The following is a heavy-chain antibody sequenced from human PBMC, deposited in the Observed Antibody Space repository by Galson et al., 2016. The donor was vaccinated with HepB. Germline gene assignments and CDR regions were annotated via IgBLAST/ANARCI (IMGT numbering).Heavy chain of an antibody. D-gene: IGHD4/OR15-4a*01. Sequence: SVKVSCKASGYPFSTYYMHWVRQAPGQGLEWMGIINPSRGTTSSAQKFQGRVTMTRDTSTNTVYMELSSLRSEDTAVYYCARVPKVSPGATLDYWGQGTLVTVPS. CDR2: INPSRGTT. V-gene: IGHV1-46*01. CDR3: ARVPKVSPGATLDY. J-gene: IGHJ4*02. CDR1: GYPFSTYY.